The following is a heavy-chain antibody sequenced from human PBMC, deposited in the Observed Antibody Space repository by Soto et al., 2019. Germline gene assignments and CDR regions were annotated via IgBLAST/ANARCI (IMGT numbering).Heavy chain of an antibody. CDR3: ASGPPAAPVALDY. D-gene: IGHD6-19*01. CDR2: INSDGSST. Sequence: GGSLRLSCAASGFTFSSYWMHWVRQAPGKGLVWVSRINSDGSSTSYADSVKGRFTISRDNAKNTLYLQMNSLRAEDTAVYYCASGPPAAPVALDYWGQGTLVTVSS. J-gene: IGHJ4*02. CDR1: GFTFSSYW. V-gene: IGHV3-74*01.